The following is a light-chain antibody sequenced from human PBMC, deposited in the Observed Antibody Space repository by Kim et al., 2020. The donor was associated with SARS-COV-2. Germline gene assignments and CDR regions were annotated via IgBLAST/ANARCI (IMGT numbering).Light chain of an antibody. Sequence: PGKKAGIPCGGNNIGSKSVHWYQQKPGQAPVLVIYYDSDRPSGIPERFSGSNSGNTATLTISRVEAGDETDYYCQVWDSSSDHPVFGGGTQLTVL. J-gene: IGLJ3*02. CDR2: YDS. CDR1: NIGSKS. CDR3: QVWDSSSDHPV. V-gene: IGLV3-21*04.